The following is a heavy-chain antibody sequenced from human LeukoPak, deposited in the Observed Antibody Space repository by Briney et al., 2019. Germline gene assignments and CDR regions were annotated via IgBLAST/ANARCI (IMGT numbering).Heavy chain of an antibody. J-gene: IGHJ6*02. Sequence: GGSLRLSRAASGFAFSTYGMQWVRQAPGKGLEWVAYIRYDGSYRNYGDSVRGRFTISRDNSRNTQYLQMNSLQTEDTAVYYCTRRAACSSTCSHYYAMDVWGQGTPVTVSS. CDR1: GFAFSTYG. CDR2: IRYDGSYR. D-gene: IGHD2-2*01. CDR3: TRRAACSSTCSHYYAMDV. V-gene: IGHV3-30*02.